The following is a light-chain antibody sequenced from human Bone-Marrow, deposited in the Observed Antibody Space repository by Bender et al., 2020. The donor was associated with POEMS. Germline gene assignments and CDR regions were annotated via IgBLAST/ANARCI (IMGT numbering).Light chain of an antibody. CDR1: RSDVGGYNF. J-gene: IGLJ3*02. V-gene: IGLV2-11*01. CDR2: DVV. Sequence: QSALTQPASVSGSPGQSVTISCTGSRSDVGGYNFVSWYQHHPGAAPKLLIYDVVKRPSGVPDRFSGSKSGNTASLTISGIEAEDEGSYYCCSYVGSYILMFGGGTNLTV. CDR3: CSYVGSYILM.